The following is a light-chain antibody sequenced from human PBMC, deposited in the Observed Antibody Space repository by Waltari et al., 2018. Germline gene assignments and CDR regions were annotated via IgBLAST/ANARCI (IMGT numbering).Light chain of an antibody. Sequence: QSVLTQPPSASGTPGQRVTISCSGSSSNIGSNTVNWYQQRPGTAPKRLIYRNNQRPAGVPDRFSGSKSGTSASRAIIGLQAEDEADYYGAEWDDSLNGPVFGGGTKLTVL. CDR2: RNN. CDR3: AEWDDSLNGPV. V-gene: IGLV1-44*01. J-gene: IGLJ2*01. CDR1: SSNIGSNT.